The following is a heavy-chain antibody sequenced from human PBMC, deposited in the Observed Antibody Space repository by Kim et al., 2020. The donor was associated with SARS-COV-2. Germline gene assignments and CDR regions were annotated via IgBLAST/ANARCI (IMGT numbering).Heavy chain of an antibody. CDR3: APHQTRRGGYYT. CDR1: GGSISSHY. J-gene: IGHJ5*02. D-gene: IGHD3-3*01. Sequence: SETLSLTCTVSGGSISSHYWNWIRQTPERGLEWIGYIYYTGITNYSPSFNSRGTISVDTSKNQFSLKLSSVTPADTAIYYCAPHQTRRGGYYTWGQGTLVTVSS. V-gene: IGHV4-59*08. CDR2: IYYTGIT.